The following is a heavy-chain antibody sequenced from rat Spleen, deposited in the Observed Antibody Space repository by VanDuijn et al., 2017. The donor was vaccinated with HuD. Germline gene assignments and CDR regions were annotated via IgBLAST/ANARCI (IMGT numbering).Heavy chain of an antibody. V-gene: IGHV5-29*01. CDR2: ISYDGSST. J-gene: IGHJ2*01. CDR1: GFTFSDYY. CDR3: ARQHYGYNSYFDY. Sequence: EVQLVESDGGLVQPGRSLKLSCAASGFTFSDYYMAWVRQAPTKGLEWVATISYDGSSTYYRDSVKGRFTISRDNAKSTLYLQMDSLRSEYTATYYCARQHYGYNSYFDYWGQGVMVTVSS. D-gene: IGHD1-9*01.